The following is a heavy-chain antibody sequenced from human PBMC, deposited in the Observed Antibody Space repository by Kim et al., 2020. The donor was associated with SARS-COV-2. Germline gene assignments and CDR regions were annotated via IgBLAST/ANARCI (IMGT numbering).Heavy chain of an antibody. J-gene: IGHJ4*02. CDR2: IYYSGST. CDR3: AVFHRAF. Sequence: SETLSLTCTVSGGSISSSSYYWGWIRQPPGKGLEWIGSIYYSGSTYYNPSLKSRVTITVDTAKNQFSLKLSSVTAADTAVYYCAVFHRAFWGQGTLVTVSS. CDR1: GGSISSSSYY. V-gene: IGHV4-39*01.